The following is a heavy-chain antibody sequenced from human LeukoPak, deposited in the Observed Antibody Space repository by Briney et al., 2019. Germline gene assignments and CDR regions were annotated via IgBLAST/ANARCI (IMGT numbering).Heavy chain of an antibody. V-gene: IGHV3-66*01. CDR1: GFTVSSNS. J-gene: IGHJ4*02. CDR3: ARVATGYLPFDS. Sequence: GGSLRLACAASGFTVSSNSMMWVRQAEGKGMEWGAVIYSGGSKFYADSVKGRLTISRENSKEKRTFKRNSLRAEDTAVYYFARVATGYLPFDSWGQGTLVTVSS. D-gene: IGHD3-9*01. CDR2: IYSGGSK.